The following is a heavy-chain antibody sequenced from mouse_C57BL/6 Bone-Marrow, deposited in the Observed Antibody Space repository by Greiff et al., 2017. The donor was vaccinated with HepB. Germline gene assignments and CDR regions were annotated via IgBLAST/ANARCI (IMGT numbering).Heavy chain of an antibody. CDR3: ARRYYGSSYGYFDV. D-gene: IGHD1-1*01. V-gene: IGHV3-6*01. CDR2: ISYDGSN. Sequence: EVKVEESGPGLVKPSQSLSLTCSVTGYSITSGYYWNWIRQFPGNKLEWMGYISYDGSNNYNPSLKNRISITRDTSKNQFFLKLNSVTTEDTATYYCARRYYGSSYGYFDVWGTGTTVTVSS. CDR1: GYSITSGYY. J-gene: IGHJ1*03.